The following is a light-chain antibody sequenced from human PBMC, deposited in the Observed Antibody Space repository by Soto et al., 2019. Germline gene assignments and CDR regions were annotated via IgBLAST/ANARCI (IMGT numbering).Light chain of an antibody. CDR3: QSYDSGLSGSV. J-gene: IGLJ3*02. Sequence: QLVLTQPPSVSGAPGQRVTISCTGTSSNIGAGYDVNWYQHLPGAAPKLLIYTNGNRPSGVPDRFSGSKSGTSASLAITGLQAEDEADDYCQSYDSGLSGSVFGGGTKLTVL. CDR1: SSNIGAGYD. V-gene: IGLV1-40*01. CDR2: TNG.